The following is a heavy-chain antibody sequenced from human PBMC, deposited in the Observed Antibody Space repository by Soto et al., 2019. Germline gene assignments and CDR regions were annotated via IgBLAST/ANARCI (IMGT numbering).Heavy chain of an antibody. Sequence: QLQLQESGPGLVKPSETLSLTCTVSGGSISSSSYYWGWIRQPPGKGLEWIGSIYYSGSTYYNPSPKSRVAIAVDTSKTQFSRKLSSVTAADTAVYYCARPRAVWFDPWGQGTLVTVSS. J-gene: IGHJ5*02. CDR1: GGSISSSSYY. CDR2: IYYSGST. V-gene: IGHV4-39*01. CDR3: ARPRAVWFDP. D-gene: IGHD6-19*01.